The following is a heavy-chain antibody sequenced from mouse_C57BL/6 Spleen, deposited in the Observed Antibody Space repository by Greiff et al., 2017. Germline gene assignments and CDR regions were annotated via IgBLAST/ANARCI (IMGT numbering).Heavy chain of an antibody. CDR3: ANYYGRGYAMDY. CDR1: GYAFSSSW. J-gene: IGHJ4*01. V-gene: IGHV1-82*01. CDR2: IYPGDGDT. D-gene: IGHD1-1*01. Sequence: QVQLKQSGPELVKPGASVKISCKASGYAFSSSWMNWVKQRPGKGLEWIGRIYPGDGDTNYNGKFKGKATLTADKSSSTAYMQLSSLTSEDSAVYFCANYYGRGYAMDYWGQGTSVTVSS.